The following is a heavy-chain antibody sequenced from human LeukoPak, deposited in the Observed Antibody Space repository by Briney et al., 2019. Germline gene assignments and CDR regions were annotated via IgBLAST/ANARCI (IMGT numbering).Heavy chain of an antibody. CDR2: IYYSGST. J-gene: IGHJ6*02. CDR1: GGSISGSSYY. V-gene: IGHV4-39*07. D-gene: IGHD3-22*01. Sequence: KTSETLSLTCTVSGGSISGSSYYWGWIRQPPGKGLEWIGSIYYSGSTYYNPSLKSRVTISVDTSKNQFSLKLSSVTAADTAVYYCARGFLYDSNGAYYYYGMDVWGQGTTVTVSS. CDR3: ARGFLYDSNGAYYYYGMDV.